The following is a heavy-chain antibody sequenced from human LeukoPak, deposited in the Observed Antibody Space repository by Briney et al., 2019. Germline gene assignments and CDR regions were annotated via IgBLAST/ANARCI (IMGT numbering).Heavy chain of an antibody. CDR2: IIPIFGTA. CDR1: GGTFSSYA. V-gene: IGHV1-69*06. Sequence: ASVKVSCKASGGTFSSYAISWVRQAPGQGLEWMGGIIPIFGTANYAQKFQGRVTITADKSTSTAYMELSSLRVEDTAVYYCAKAKGFDFGDYVIFDYWGQGTLVTVSS. CDR3: AKAKGFDFGDYVIFDY. J-gene: IGHJ4*02. D-gene: IGHD4-17*01.